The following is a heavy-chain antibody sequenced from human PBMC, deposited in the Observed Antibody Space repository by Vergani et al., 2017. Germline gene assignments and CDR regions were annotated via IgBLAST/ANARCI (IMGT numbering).Heavy chain of an antibody. J-gene: IGHJ6*03. Sequence: VQLVESGGGLVQPGGSLRLSCAASGFTFSSYSMNWVRQAPGKGLEWVAFIWYDGSNKYYADSVKGRFTISRDNSKNTLYLQMNSLRAEDTAVYYCAKDSGYCSSATCYSYYYYYMDAWGKGSTVTVSS. V-gene: IGHV3-30*02. CDR2: IWYDGSNK. D-gene: IGHD2-2*01. CDR3: AKDSGYCSSATCYSYYYYYMDA. CDR1: GFTFSSYS.